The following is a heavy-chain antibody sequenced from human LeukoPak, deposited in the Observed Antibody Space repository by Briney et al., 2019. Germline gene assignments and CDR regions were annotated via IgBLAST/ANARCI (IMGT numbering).Heavy chain of an antibody. CDR3: ARDFSL. CDR1: GGSFSGYY. CDR2: IYYSGST. D-gene: IGHD2/OR15-2a*01. Sequence: SETLSLTCAVYGGSFSGYYWSWIRQPPGKGLEWIGYIYYSGSTNYNPSLKSRVTISVDTSKNQFSLKLSSVTAADTAVYYCARDFSLWGQGTLVTVSS. J-gene: IGHJ4*02. V-gene: IGHV4-59*01.